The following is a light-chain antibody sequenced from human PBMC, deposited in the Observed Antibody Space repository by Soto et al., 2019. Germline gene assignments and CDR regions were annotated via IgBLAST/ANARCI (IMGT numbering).Light chain of an antibody. CDR2: GDS. J-gene: IGLJ2*01. CDR3: QSYDSSLSGWVV. V-gene: IGLV1-40*01. CDR1: SSNIGAGYD. Sequence: QSVLTQPPSVSGAPGQRVTISCTGSSSNIGAGYDVHWYQQLPGTAPPLLIYGDSNRPSGVPDRFSGSKFGTSASLAITGLPAEDEGDYFCQSYDSSLSGWVVFGGGTKLTVL.